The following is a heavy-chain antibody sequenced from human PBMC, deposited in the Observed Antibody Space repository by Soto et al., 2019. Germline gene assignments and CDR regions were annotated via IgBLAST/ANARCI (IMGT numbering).Heavy chain of an antibody. CDR2: IYSGGST. D-gene: IGHD6-6*01. V-gene: IGHV3-66*01. CDR3: ARYHSSSFAFDI. CDR1: GFTVSSNY. J-gene: IGHJ3*02. Sequence: GGSLRLSCAASGFTVSSNYMSWVRQAPGKGLEWVSVIYSGGSTYYADSVKGRFTISRDNSKNTLYLQMNSLRPEDTAVYYCARYHSSSFAFDIWGQGTMVTVSS.